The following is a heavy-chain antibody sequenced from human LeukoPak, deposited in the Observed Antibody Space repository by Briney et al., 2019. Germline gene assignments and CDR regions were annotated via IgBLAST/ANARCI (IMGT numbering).Heavy chain of an antibody. CDR1: GFMFSNYA. Sequence: GGSLRLSCAASGFMFSNYAMTWVRQAPGKGLESISVISGSGDATNYADSVKGRFTISRDNSKNMLYVQMNSLRAEDTAVYYCAKSTSFYLDSWAREPWSPSPQ. J-gene: IGHJ4*02. CDR3: AKSTSFYLDS. V-gene: IGHV3-23*01. CDR2: ISGSGDAT.